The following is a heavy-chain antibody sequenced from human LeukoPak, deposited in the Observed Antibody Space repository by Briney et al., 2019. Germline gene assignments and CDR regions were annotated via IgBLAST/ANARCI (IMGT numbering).Heavy chain of an antibody. V-gene: IGHV3-7*03. CDR3: AKDLRGYTYGYFAY. CDR1: GFIFSNFW. CDR2: IEKDGSEK. J-gene: IGHJ4*02. D-gene: IGHD5-18*01. Sequence: GGSLRLSCAASGFIFSNFWMGWARQAPGKGPEWVVHIEKDGSEKSYVDSVKGRFTISRDNAKNSLYLQMSSLRAEDTAVYFCAKDLRGYTYGYFAYWGQGALVTVSS.